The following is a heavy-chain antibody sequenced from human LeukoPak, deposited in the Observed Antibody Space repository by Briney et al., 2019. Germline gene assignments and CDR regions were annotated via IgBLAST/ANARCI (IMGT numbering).Heavy chain of an antibody. CDR1: GGSFSGYY. V-gene: IGHV4-34*01. Sequence: PSETLSLTCAVYGGSFSGYYWSWVRQPPGKGLEWVGEINHSGSTNYNPSLKSRVSISVDTSQNQFSLKLSSVTAADTAVYYCATTRSSGLDYWGQGTLVTVSS. CDR2: INHSGST. D-gene: IGHD3-22*01. CDR3: ATTRSSGLDY. J-gene: IGHJ4*02.